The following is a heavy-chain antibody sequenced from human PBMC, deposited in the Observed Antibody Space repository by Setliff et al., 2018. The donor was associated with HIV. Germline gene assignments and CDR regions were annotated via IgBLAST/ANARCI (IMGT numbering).Heavy chain of an antibody. V-gene: IGHV4-59*08. J-gene: IGHJ6*03. CDR1: GGSISSHY. CDR3: ARHRDPPGTSWIYYYYYMDL. Sequence: PSETLSLTCTVSGGSISSHYWSWIRQPPGKGLEWIGYIYYSGSTYYNPSLKSRVTISIDKSKSQFSLKLSSVTVADTAVYYCARHRDPPGTSWIYYYYYMDLWGAGTTVTVSS. D-gene: IGHD6-13*01. CDR2: IYYSGST.